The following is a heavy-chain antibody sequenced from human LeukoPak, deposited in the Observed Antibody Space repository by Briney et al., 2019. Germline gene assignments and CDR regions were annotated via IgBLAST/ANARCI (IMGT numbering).Heavy chain of an antibody. CDR1: GYVFASHW. J-gene: IGHJ4*02. CDR2: IKPDSDAT. Sequence: GASVKVSCKASGYVFASHWLHWVRQAPGQGLDWVGYIKPDSDATDPAQRFQGRVTLTRDTSISTAYLELNGLTADDTAVYFCAKDDPHQRFDNWGQGTLATVYS. CDR3: AKDDPHQRFDN. D-gene: IGHD2-2*01. V-gene: IGHV1-2*02.